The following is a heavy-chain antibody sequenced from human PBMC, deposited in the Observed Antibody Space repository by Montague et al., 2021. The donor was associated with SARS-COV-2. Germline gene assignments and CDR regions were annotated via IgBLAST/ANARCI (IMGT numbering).Heavy chain of an antibody. Sequence: RPSCAASGFTFSSYEIDWVRQAPGKGLEGVSYISSSGSTIYYAHSVKGRFTISRDNAKNSLYLQMNSLRAEDTAVYYCASDGPDYYDSSGYYRPLDYWGQGTLVTVSS. D-gene: IGHD3-22*01. J-gene: IGHJ4*02. CDR2: ISSSGSTI. CDR1: GFTFSSYE. CDR3: ASDGPDYYDSSGYYRPLDY. V-gene: IGHV3-48*03.